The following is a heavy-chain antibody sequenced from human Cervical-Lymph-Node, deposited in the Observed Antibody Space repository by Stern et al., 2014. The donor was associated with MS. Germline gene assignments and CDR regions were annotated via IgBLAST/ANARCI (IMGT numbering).Heavy chain of an antibody. CDR3: VRRRDSAGYDTFDL. D-gene: IGHD3-22*01. Sequence: EVQLVESGAEVKKPGESLKISCRTSGYTFSNFWIGWVRQMPGKGLEWMGVIYPADSATTYSPSFQGQVTISADESISTAYLQWRSLKASDTAMYYCVRRRDSAGYDTFDLWGQGTMVIVSS. CDR1: GYTFSNFW. J-gene: IGHJ3*01. CDR2: IYPADSAT. V-gene: IGHV5-51*01.